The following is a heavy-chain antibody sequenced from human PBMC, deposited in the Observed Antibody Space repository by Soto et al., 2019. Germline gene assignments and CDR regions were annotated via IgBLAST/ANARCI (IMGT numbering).Heavy chain of an antibody. Sequence: GSLRLSCVASEFTFSSYEMNWVRQAPGKGLEWVSYISSSGTIIYYTDSVKGRFTISRDNAKKSLYLQMNSLRAEDTAVYYCVRFGGAAAGPGDYWGQGTLVTVSS. J-gene: IGHJ4*02. CDR1: EFTFSSYE. CDR2: ISSSGTII. D-gene: IGHD6-13*01. V-gene: IGHV3-48*03. CDR3: VRFGGAAAGPGDY.